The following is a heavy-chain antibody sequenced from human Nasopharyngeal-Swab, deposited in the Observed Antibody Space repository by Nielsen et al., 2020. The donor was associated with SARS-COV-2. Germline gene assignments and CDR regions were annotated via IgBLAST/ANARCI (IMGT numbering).Heavy chain of an antibody. CDR2: IYYNGNT. Sequence: SETLSLTCTVSGDSIAYSTFYWGWIRQPPGKGLEWIGNIYYNGNTYQNPSLKSRLTISVDKSKNQFSLQLSSVTAADTAVYYCARTYCTTTSCSYYFDSWGQGNLVTVSS. CDR1: GDSIAYSTFY. CDR3: ARTYCTTTSCSYYFDS. D-gene: IGHD2-2*01. V-gene: IGHV4-39*01. J-gene: IGHJ4*02.